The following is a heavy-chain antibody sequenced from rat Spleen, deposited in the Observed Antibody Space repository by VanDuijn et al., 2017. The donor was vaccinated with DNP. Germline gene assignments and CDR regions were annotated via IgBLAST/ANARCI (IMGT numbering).Heavy chain of an antibody. CDR3: ARQEPYYFDY. Sequence: EVQLVESGGGLVQPGRSLKLSCAASGFTFSDYNMAWVRQAPKKGLEWVATISYDGSSTYYRDSVKGRFTISRDNAKSTLYLQMDSLRSEDTATYYCARQEPYYFDYWGQGVMVTVSS. V-gene: IGHV5-7*01. CDR1: GFTFSDYN. CDR2: ISYDGSST. D-gene: IGHD3-4*01. J-gene: IGHJ2*01.